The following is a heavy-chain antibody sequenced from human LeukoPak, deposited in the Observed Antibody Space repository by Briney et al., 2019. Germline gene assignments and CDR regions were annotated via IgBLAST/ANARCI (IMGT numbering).Heavy chain of an antibody. CDR1: GFTFSDYW. Sequence: GGSLRLSCAASGFTFSDYWMTWVRQAPGKGLEWVANIREDGSEKNYVDSVKGRFTISRDNAKNSLYLQMNSLRGEDTAVYYCARVSEFSSILSPFDCWGRGALVSVSS. CDR3: ARVSEFSSILSPFDC. J-gene: IGHJ4*02. V-gene: IGHV3-7*04. D-gene: IGHD6-6*01. CDR2: IREDGSEK.